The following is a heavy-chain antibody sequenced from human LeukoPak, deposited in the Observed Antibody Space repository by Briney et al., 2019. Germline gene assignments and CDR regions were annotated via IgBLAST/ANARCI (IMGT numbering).Heavy chain of an antibody. D-gene: IGHD2-2*01. J-gene: IGHJ4*02. Sequence: GGSLRLSCAASGFTFNTYTMNWVRQAPGKGLEWVAVISYDGRNKHYPDSVKGRFTISRDISTDTLWLQMDSLRTEDTAVYYCAKGPLRGTAAAIDYWGQGTLVTVSS. CDR1: GFTFNTYT. V-gene: IGHV3-30*18. CDR2: ISYDGRNK. CDR3: AKGPLRGTAAAIDY.